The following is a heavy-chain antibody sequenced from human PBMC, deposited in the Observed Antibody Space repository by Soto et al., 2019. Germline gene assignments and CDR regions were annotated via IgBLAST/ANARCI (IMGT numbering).Heavy chain of an antibody. D-gene: IGHD3-9*01. J-gene: IGHJ5*02. CDR3: ARTQALDILTAYNWFDP. Sequence: GESLKISCKGSGYSFTSYWIGWVRQMPGKGLEWMGIIYPGDSDTRYSPSFQGQVTISADKSISTAYLQWSSLKASDTAMYYCARTQALDILTAYNWFDPWGQGTLVTVSS. V-gene: IGHV5-51*01. CDR2: IYPGDSDT. CDR1: GYSFTSYW.